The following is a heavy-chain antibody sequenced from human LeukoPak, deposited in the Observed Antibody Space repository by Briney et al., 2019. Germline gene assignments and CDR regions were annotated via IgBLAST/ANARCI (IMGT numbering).Heavy chain of an antibody. CDR3: ARDLSGSSYGMDV. V-gene: IGHV1-2*04. J-gene: IGHJ6*02. CDR1: GDTFTGYY. CDR2: INPNSGGT. D-gene: IGHD1-26*01. Sequence: ASVKVSCKASGDTFTGYYMHWVRQAPGQGLEWMGWINPNSGGTNYAQKFQGWVTMTRDTSISTAYMELSRLRSDDTAVYYCARDLSGSSYGMDVWGQGTTVTVSS.